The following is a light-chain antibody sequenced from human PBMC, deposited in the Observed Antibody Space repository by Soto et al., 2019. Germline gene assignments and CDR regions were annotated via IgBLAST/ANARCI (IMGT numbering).Light chain of an antibody. CDR1: SSNIGNNY. J-gene: IGLJ1*01. CDR2: DNN. CDR3: GTWDSSLSAALYV. V-gene: IGLV1-51*01. Sequence: QSVLTQPPSVSAAPGQKVTISCSGSSSNIGNNYVSWYQQLPGTAPKLLIYDNNKRPSGIPDRFSGSKSGTPATLGITGLQTGDEADYYCGTWDSSLSAALYVFGTGTKLTVL.